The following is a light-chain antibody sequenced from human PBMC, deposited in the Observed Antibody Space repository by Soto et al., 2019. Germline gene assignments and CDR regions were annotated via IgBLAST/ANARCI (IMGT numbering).Light chain of an antibody. V-gene: IGKV1-27*01. Sequence: DIQMTQSPSSLSASVGDRVTITCRASEDISNYLAWYQQKPGKVPKLLIYGASTLQSGVPSRFSGSGSGTDFTLTIGSLQTEDVATYYCQNYNRAPWTFGQGTKVESK. CDR1: EDISNY. CDR3: QNYNRAPWT. J-gene: IGKJ1*01. CDR2: GAS.